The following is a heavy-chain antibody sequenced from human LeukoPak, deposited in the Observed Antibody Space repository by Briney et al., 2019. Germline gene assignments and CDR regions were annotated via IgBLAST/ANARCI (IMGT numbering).Heavy chain of an antibody. CDR2: IYYSGST. Sequence: SQTLSLTCTVSGGSISSGDYYWSWIRQPPGKGLEWIGYIYYSGSTYYNPSLKSRVTISVHTSKNQFSLKLSSVTAADTAVYYCAREGGFYCSSTSCYVLDYWGQGTLVTVSS. D-gene: IGHD2-2*01. V-gene: IGHV4-30-4*08. CDR3: AREGGFYCSSTSCYVLDY. CDR1: GGSISSGDYY. J-gene: IGHJ4*02.